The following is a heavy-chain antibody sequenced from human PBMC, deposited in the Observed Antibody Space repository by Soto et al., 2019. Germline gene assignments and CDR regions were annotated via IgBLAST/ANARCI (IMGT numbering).Heavy chain of an antibody. CDR3: AREGSYGLRNNFYY. Sequence: EVQLVESGGGLVKPGGSLRLSCAASGFTFSSYSMNWVRQAPGKGLEWVSSISSSSSYIYYADSVKGRFTISRDNAKNALDLQMNSGRAEDTAGYYWAREGSYGLRNNFYYWGQGTLVTGSS. J-gene: IGHJ4*02. CDR1: GFTFSSYS. V-gene: IGHV3-21*01. CDR2: ISSSSSYI. D-gene: IGHD4-17*01.